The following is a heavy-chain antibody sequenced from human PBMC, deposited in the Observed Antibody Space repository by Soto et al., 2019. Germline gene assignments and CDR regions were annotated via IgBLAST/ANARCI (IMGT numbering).Heavy chain of an antibody. D-gene: IGHD1-1*01. CDR1: GYTFTSYG. V-gene: IGHV1-18*01. Sequence: QVHVVQSGAEVKKPGASVKVSCKASGYTFTSYGITWVRQAPGQGLEWMGWISAHNGNTDYAQKLQGRVIVTRDTSSSTAYMELRILRSDDTPVYYCARRRYGDYWGQGALVTVSS. CDR2: ISAHNGNT. J-gene: IGHJ4*02. CDR3: ARRRYGDY.